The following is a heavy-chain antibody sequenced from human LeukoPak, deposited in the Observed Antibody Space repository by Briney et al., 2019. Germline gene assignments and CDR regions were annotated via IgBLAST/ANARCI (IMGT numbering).Heavy chain of an antibody. Sequence: SETLSLTCTVSGGSINNYYWSWIRQPPGKGLEWIGYIFYSVSTNYNPSLKSRVTISVDTSKNQFSLKLSSVAAADTAVYYCARTVGGRGPFHYWGQGTLVTVSS. CDR3: ARTVGGRGPFHY. J-gene: IGHJ4*02. V-gene: IGHV4-59*08. CDR2: IFYSVST. D-gene: IGHD2-15*01. CDR1: GGSINNYY.